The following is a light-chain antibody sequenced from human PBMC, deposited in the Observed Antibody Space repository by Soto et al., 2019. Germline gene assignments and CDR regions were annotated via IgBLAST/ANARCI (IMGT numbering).Light chain of an antibody. J-gene: IGLJ2*01. CDR2: DVS. CDR3: SSYTSSSKVV. Sequence: QSVLTQPASASGSPGQSITISCTGTSSDVGGYNYVSWYQQHPGKAPKLMIYDVSNRPSGVSNRFSGSKSGNTASLTISGLQAEDEADYYCSSYTSSSKVVFGGGTKLTVL. CDR1: SSDVGGYNY. V-gene: IGLV2-14*01.